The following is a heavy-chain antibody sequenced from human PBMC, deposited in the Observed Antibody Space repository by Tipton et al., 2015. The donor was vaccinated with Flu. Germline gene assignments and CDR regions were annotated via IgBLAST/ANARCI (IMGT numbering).Heavy chain of an antibody. CDR2: INQDGSKK. V-gene: IGHV3-7*01. CDR1: GFTFSSYW. J-gene: IGHJ5*02. Sequence: SLRLSCAASGFTFSSYWMSWVRQAPGKGLEWVANINQDGSKKYYVDSVKGRFTISRDNARNSLYLQMNSLRADDTAVYFCARDGPPYSPTSGWFDPWGQGTLVTVSS. CDR3: ARDGPPYSPTSGWFDP. D-gene: IGHD1-26*01.